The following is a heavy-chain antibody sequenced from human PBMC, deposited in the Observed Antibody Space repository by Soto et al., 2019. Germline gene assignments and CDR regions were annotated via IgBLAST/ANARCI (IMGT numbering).Heavy chain of an antibody. J-gene: IGHJ4*02. CDR3: ARRNSSGFDY. CDR2: IYYSGST. Sequence: QVQLQESGPGRVKPSETLSLTCTVSGGSISSYYWSWIRQPPGKGLEWIGYIYYSGSTNYNPSLKSRVTISVDTSKNQFSLKLSSVTAADTAVYYCARRNSSGFDYWGQGTLVTVSS. D-gene: IGHD6-19*01. CDR1: GGSISSYY. V-gene: IGHV4-59*08.